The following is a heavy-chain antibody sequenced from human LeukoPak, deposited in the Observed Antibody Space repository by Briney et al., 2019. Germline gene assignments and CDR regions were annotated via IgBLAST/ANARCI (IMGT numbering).Heavy chain of an antibody. Sequence: SETLSLTCTVSGGSISSSSYYWGWIRQPPGKGLEWIGSIYYSGSTYYNPSLKSRVTISVDTSKNQFSLKLSSVTAADTAVYYCARDIGRIAAAGTIDYWGQGTLVTVSS. V-gene: IGHV4-39*07. CDR3: ARDIGRIAAAGTIDY. CDR1: GGSISSSSYY. D-gene: IGHD6-13*01. CDR2: IYYSGST. J-gene: IGHJ4*02.